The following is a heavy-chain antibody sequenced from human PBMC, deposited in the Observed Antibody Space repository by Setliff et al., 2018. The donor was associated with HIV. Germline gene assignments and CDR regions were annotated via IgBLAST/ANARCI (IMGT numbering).Heavy chain of an antibody. Sequence: SETLSLTCTVAGISVSSGSYFWTWIRQPAGKGLGWIGRIYTSGITNYNPSLKSRVTISVDTSKNQFSLRVRSVTAADTAVYYCARDKYSSSENFDYWGQGTLVTVSS. CDR2: IYTSGIT. CDR1: GISVSSGSYF. V-gene: IGHV4-61*10. J-gene: IGHJ4*02. D-gene: IGHD6-6*01. CDR3: ARDKYSSSENFDY.